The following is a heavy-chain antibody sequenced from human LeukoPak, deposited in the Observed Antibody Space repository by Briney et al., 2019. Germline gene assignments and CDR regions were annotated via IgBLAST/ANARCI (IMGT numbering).Heavy chain of an antibody. Sequence: GASVKVSCKASGYTFTGYYMHWVRQAPGQGLEWMGWINPNSGGTNYAQKFQGRVTMTRDTSISTAYMELSRLRSDDTAVYYCARDLYNWNDECYFDYWGQGTLVTVSS. V-gene: IGHV1-2*02. J-gene: IGHJ4*02. CDR1: GYTFTGYY. CDR2: INPNSGGT. D-gene: IGHD1-1*01. CDR3: ARDLYNWNDECYFDY.